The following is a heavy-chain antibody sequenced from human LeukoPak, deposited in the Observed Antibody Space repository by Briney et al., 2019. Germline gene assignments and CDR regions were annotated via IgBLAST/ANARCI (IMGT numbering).Heavy chain of an antibody. Sequence: GASVTVSCKASGYTFTSYGISGVRQAPGQGLEWMGWISAYNGNTNYAQKLQGRVTMTADTSTSTAYMELRSLRSDDTAVYYCARDLEYYDSSGYYQRGGYFDYWGQGTLVTVSS. CDR1: GYTFTSYG. D-gene: IGHD3-22*01. J-gene: IGHJ4*02. CDR3: ARDLEYYDSSGYYQRGGYFDY. V-gene: IGHV1-18*01. CDR2: ISAYNGNT.